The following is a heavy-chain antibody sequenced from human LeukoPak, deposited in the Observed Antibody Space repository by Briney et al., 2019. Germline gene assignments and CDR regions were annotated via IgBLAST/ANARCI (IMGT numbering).Heavy chain of an antibody. J-gene: IGHJ4*02. CDR1: GFTFSSYE. D-gene: IGHD3-10*01. CDR2: IKSKTDGGTT. CDR3: TPHWTTMVRGVTDY. V-gene: IGHV3-15*01. Sequence: KPGGSLTLSCAASGFTFSSYEKNWVRHAPGEAVEWVGRIKSKTDGGTTDYAAPVKRRLNISRDDSKNTLYLQMNSLKTEDTAVYYCTPHWTTMVRGVTDYWGQGTLVTVSS.